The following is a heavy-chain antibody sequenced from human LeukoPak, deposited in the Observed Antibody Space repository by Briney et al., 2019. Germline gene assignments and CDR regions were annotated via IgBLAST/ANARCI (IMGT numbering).Heavy chain of an antibody. CDR2: ISSSGSTI. D-gene: IGHD3-22*01. J-gene: IGHJ4*02. CDR3: AKRSSTSSGYFDF. CDR1: GFTFSDYY. V-gene: IGHV3-11*01. Sequence: GGSLRLSCAASGFTFSDYYMSWIRQAPGKGLEWVSYISSSGSTIYYADSVKGRFTISRDNAKNSLYLQMNSLRAEDTAIYYCAKRSSTSSGYFDFWGRGTLVTVSS.